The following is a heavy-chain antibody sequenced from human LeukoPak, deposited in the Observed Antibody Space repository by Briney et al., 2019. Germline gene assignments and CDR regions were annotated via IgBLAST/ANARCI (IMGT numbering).Heavy chain of an antibody. D-gene: IGHD1-1*01. CDR1: GYKFSKFW. J-gene: IGHJ4*02. V-gene: IGHV5-51*01. CDR2: IYPGDSET. Sequence: GESLKISCKGSGYKFSKFWIVWVRQMPRKGLECMGYIYPGDSETTYSPSFEGQVTISADTSINTAYLQWSSLKASDTAMFYCARQGDDLDIDYWGQGTLVTVSS. CDR3: ARQGDDLDIDY.